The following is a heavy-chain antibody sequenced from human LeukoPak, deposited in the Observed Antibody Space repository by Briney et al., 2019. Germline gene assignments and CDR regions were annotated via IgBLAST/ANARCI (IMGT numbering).Heavy chain of an antibody. V-gene: IGHV4-59*12. CDR3: ARDWAYCSGGSCYDYFDY. D-gene: IGHD2-15*01. J-gene: IGHJ4*02. Sequence: SETLSLTCTVSGGSISSYYWSWIRQPPGKGLEWIGYIYHSGSTYYNPSLKSRVTISVDRSKNQFSLKLSSVTAADTAVYYCARDWAYCSGGSCYDYFDYWAREPWSPSPQ. CDR1: GGSISSYY. CDR2: IYHSGST.